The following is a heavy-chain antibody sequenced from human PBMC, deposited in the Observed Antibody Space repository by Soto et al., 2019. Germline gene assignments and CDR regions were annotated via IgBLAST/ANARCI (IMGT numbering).Heavy chain of an antibody. V-gene: IGHV1-69-2*01. J-gene: IGHJ4*02. CDR3: ATRGGVYSGYDYFDY. CDR2: VDPEDGET. CDR1: GYTFTDYY. D-gene: IGHD5-12*01. Sequence: VKVSCKVSGYTFTDYYMHWVQQAPGKGLEWMGLVDPEDGETIYAEKFQGRVTITADTSTDTAYMELSSLRSEDTAVYYCATRGGVYSGYDYFDYWGQGTLVTLSS.